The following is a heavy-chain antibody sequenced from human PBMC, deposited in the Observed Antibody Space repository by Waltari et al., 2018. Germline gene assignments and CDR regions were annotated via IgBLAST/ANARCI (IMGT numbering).Heavy chain of an antibody. CDR2: IYHSGST. Sequence: QVQLQESGPGLVKPSETLSLTCAVSGYSIRSGYYWGWIRPPPGKGLEWIGSIYHSGSTYYNPSLKRRVTISVDTSKNQFSLKLSSGTAADTAVYYCARVTEVTYYDFWSGYYTQRVFDYWGQGTLVTVSS. CDR1: GYSIRSGYY. J-gene: IGHJ4*02. CDR3: ARVTEVTYYDFWSGYYTQRVFDY. V-gene: IGHV4-38-2*01. D-gene: IGHD3-3*01.